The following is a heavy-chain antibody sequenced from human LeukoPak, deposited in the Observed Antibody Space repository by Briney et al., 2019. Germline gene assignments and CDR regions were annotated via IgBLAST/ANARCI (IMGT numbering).Heavy chain of an antibody. V-gene: IGHV3-21*01. Sequence: GGSLRLSCAAYEFMFGSFGMNWVRQAPGKGLEWVSSISSGSDYIYYSDSVKGRFTISRDNAEKSLFLQMNSLRAEDTAVYYCVRGGGAPPYYFDLWGQGTPVTVSS. CDR1: EFMFGSFG. CDR2: ISSGSDYI. CDR3: VRGGGAPPYYFDL. D-gene: IGHD1-26*01. J-gene: IGHJ4*02.